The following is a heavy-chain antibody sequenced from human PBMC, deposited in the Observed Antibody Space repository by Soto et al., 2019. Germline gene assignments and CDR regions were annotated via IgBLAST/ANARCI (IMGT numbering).Heavy chain of an antibody. CDR3: AREEYCSSTSCLGAFDF. CDR2: IREDGSEK. CDR1: GFTFSSYW. V-gene: IGHV3-7*03. J-gene: IGHJ3*01. Sequence: SGGSLRLSCAASGFTFSSYWMNWVRQAPGKGLEWVANIREDGSEKYYVDSVKGRFTISRDNAKKSPYLQMYSLRAEDTAVYYCAREEYCSSTSCLGAFDFWGQGTMVPVSS. D-gene: IGHD2-2*01.